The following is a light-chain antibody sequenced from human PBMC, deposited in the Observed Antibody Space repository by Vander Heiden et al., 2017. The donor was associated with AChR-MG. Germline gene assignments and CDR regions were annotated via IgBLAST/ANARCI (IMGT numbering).Light chain of an antibody. J-gene: IGLJ3*02. V-gene: IGLV3-25*03. Sequence: SYELTPSPSVSVSPGQTARITCSGERLPNEDTHWYQQKSGQAPLLLIHKDSERPSGIPERFSGSSSGKTVTLTISGVEAEDEADYYCQSADSSGTYWVFGGGTKLTVV. CDR3: QSADSSGTYWV. CDR2: KDS. CDR1: RLPNED.